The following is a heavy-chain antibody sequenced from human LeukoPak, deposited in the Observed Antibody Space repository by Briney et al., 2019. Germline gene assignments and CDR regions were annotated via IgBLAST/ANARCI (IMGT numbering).Heavy chain of an antibody. V-gene: IGHV1-18*01. Sequence: ASVKVSCKASGYTFTSYGISWVRQAPGQGLEWMGWISAYNGNTNYAQKLQGRVTMTTDTSTSTAYMELRSLRSDDTAVYYCARDSDYVWGSYPGDYWGQGTLVTVSS. D-gene: IGHD3-16*02. J-gene: IGHJ4*02. CDR3: ARDSDYVWGSYPGDY. CDR2: ISAYNGNT. CDR1: GYTFTSYG.